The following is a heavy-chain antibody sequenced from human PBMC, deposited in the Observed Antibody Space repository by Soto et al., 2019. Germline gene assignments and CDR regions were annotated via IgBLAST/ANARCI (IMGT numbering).Heavy chain of an antibody. V-gene: IGHV1-69*06. D-gene: IGHD2-2*01. CDR1: GGTFSSYA. Sequence: ASVKVSCKASGGTFSSYAISWVRQAPGQGLEWMGGIIPIFGTANYAQKFQGRVTITADKSTSTAYMELSSLRSEDTAVYYCARALVVPAASPSYYYGMDVWGQGTTVTVSS. CDR2: IIPIFGTA. J-gene: IGHJ6*02. CDR3: ARALVVPAASPSYYYGMDV.